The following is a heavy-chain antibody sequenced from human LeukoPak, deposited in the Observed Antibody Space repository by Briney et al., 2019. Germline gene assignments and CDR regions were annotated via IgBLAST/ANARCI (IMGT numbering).Heavy chain of an antibody. D-gene: IGHD3-16*01. CDR1: GFTFSSYW. CDR3: ARDHYGPYTYEYYSDY. J-gene: IGHJ4*02. CDR2: IRQDGSEK. Sequence: GGSLRLSCAASGFTFSSYWMSWVRQAPGKGLEWVANIRQDGSEKYYVDSVKGRFTISRDNAKNSLYLQMNSLRAEDTAVYYCARDHYGPYTYEYYSDYWGQGTLVTVSS. V-gene: IGHV3-7*01.